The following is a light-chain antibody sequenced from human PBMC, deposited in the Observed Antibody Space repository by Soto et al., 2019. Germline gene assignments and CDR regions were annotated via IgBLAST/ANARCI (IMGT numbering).Light chain of an antibody. J-gene: IGKJ2*01. CDR2: GAS. Sequence: EVVMSQSPATLSVSPGERATLSCRASQSVSSNLAWYQQKPGQAPRLLIYGASTRATGIPARFSGSGSGTEFTLTISSLQSEDFALYFCQQYNNWPPYTLGQGTKV. CDR3: QQYNNWPPYT. CDR1: QSVSSN. V-gene: IGKV3D-15*01.